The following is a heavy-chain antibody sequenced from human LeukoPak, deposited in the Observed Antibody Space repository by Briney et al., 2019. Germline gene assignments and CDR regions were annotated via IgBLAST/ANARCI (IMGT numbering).Heavy chain of an antibody. CDR3: ASRPIHYYDSSAYYPSRLGYYFDY. Sequence: SETLSLTCNVSGGSISSSNYYWGWLRQPPGKGLEWIATVYHNGNTYYNPSLRSRVTTSVDTSKNQFSLKLSSVTAADTAVYYCASRPIHYYDSSAYYPSRLGYYFDYWGQGTLVTVSS. V-gene: IGHV4-39*07. CDR2: VYHNGNT. J-gene: IGHJ4*02. D-gene: IGHD3-22*01. CDR1: GGSISSSNYY.